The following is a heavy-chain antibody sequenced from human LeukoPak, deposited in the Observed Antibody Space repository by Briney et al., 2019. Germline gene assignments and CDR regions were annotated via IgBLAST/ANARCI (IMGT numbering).Heavy chain of an antibody. J-gene: IGHJ4*02. D-gene: IGHD3-22*01. V-gene: IGHV4-59*01. Sequence: SETLSLTCTVSGGSISSYYWSWIRQPPGKGLEWKGYIYYSGSTNYNPSLKSRVTISVDTSKNQFSLKLSSVTAADTAVYYCARGDSSGYYGDYFDFWGQGTLVTVSS. CDR3: ARGDSSGYYGDYFDF. CDR2: IYYSGST. CDR1: GGSISSYY.